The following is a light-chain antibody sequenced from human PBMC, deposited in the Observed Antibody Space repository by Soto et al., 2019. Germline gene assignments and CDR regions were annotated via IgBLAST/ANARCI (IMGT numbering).Light chain of an antibody. Sequence: IRMTQSPSSLAASVADRFTTSCRASQSISSSLAWYQQKPGKAPKLLIYDASSLESGVPARFSGSGSGTEFTLTISRLQPDDFATYYCQQYDTYPWTFGQGTKVDIK. CDR2: DAS. CDR3: QQYDTYPWT. J-gene: IGKJ1*01. CDR1: QSISSS. V-gene: IGKV1-5*01.